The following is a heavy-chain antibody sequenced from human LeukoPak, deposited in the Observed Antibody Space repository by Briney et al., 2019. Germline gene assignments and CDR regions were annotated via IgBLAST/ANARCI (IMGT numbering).Heavy chain of an antibody. CDR2: IKRKTDGGTT. CDR3: TTRSGFWSGSDY. D-gene: IGHD3-3*01. V-gene: IGHV3-15*01. CDR1: GFTFSNGW. Sequence: GGSLRLSCAASGFTFSNGWMSWVRQAPGKGLEWVGRIKRKTDGGTTDYAAPVKGRFTISRDDSKNTLYLQMNSPKTEDTAVYYCTTRSGFWSGSDYWGQGTLVTVSS. J-gene: IGHJ4*02.